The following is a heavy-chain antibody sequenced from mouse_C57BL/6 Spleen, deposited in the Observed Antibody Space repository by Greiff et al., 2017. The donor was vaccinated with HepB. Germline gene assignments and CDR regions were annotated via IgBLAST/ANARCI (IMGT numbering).Heavy chain of an antibody. CDR3: AYYGSSGWYFDV. CDR1: GYTFTSYW. CDR2: IDPNSGGT. Sequence: VQLQQPGAELVKPGASVKLSCKASGYTFTSYWMHWVKQRPGRGLEWIGRIDPNSGGTKYNEKFKSKATLTVDKPSSTADMQLSSLTSEDSAVYYCAYYGSSGWYFDVWGTGTTVTVSS. D-gene: IGHD1-1*01. V-gene: IGHV1-72*01. J-gene: IGHJ1*03.